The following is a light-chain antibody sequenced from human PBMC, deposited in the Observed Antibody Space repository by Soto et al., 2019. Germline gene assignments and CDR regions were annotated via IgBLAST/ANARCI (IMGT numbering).Light chain of an antibody. Sequence: EIVWPQYPGTLHLSPGERETLGCQASQSVSRSYLAWYQHKPGQAPRQLIYGASSRATGIPDRFSGSGSGTDFTLTITRLEPEDFAVYYCQHCRTSFGGGTRVEIK. CDR1: QSVSRSY. CDR3: QHCRTS. J-gene: IGKJ4*01. CDR2: GAS. V-gene: IGKV3-20*01.